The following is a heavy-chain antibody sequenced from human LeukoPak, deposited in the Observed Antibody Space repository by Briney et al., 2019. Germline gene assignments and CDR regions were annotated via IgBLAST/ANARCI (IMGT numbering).Heavy chain of an antibody. D-gene: IGHD2-2*01. Sequence: GGSLRLSCAASGFTFSSYGMHWVRQAPGKGLEWVAVISYDGSNKYYADSVKGRFTISRDNSKNTLYLQMNSLRAEDTAVYYCAKEPRYCSSTSCYYYYYGMDVWGQGTTVTVSS. V-gene: IGHV3-30*18. J-gene: IGHJ6*02. CDR3: AKEPRYCSSTSCYYYYYGMDV. CDR2: ISYDGSNK. CDR1: GFTFSSYG.